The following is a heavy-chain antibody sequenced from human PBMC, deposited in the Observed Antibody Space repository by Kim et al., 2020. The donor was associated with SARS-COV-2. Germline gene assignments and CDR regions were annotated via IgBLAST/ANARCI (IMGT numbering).Heavy chain of an antibody. J-gene: IGHJ6*02. CDR1: GFTFSSYE. CDR3: ARADVVVLDYYYGMDV. V-gene: IGHV3-48*03. Sequence: GGSLRLSCAASGFTFSSYEMNWVRQAPGKGLEWVSYISSSGSTIYYADSVKGRFTISRDNAKNSLYLQMNSLRAEDTAVYYCARADVVVLDYYYGMDVWGQRTTVTVSS. D-gene: IGHD2-2*01. CDR2: ISSSGSTI.